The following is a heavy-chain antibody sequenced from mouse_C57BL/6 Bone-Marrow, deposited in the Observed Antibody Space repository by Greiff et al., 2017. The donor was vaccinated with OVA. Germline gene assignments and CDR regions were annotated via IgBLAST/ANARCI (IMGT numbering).Heavy chain of an antibody. V-gene: IGHV1-81*01. CDR1: GYTFTSYG. Sequence: VQLQQSGAELARPGASVKLSCEASGYTFTSYGISWVKQRTGQGLEWIGEIYPRSGNTYYNEKFKGKATLTADKSSSTAYMELRSLTSEDSAVYVCARGRGNYWYFDVWGTGTTVTVSS. CDR3: ARGRGNYWYFDV. CDR2: IYPRSGNT. J-gene: IGHJ1*03. D-gene: IGHD2-1*01.